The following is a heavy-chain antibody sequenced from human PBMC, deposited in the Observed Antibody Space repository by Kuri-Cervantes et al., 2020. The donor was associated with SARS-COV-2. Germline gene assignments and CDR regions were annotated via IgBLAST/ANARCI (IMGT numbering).Heavy chain of an antibody. V-gene: IGHV3-21*01. CDR3: ARAGRWLQSTPFDY. D-gene: IGHD5-24*01. Sequence: GGSLRLSCAASGFTFSSCSMNWVRQAPGKGLEWVSSISSSSSYIYYADSVKGRFAISRDNAKNSLYLQMNSLRAEDTAVYYCARAGRWLQSTPFDYWGQGTLVTVSS. CDR2: ISSSSSYI. CDR1: GFTFSSCS. J-gene: IGHJ4*02.